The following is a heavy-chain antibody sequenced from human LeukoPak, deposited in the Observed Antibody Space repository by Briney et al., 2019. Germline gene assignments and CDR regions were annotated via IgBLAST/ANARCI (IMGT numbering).Heavy chain of an antibody. J-gene: IGHJ4*02. V-gene: IGHV4-59*01. D-gene: IGHD1-26*01. CDR2: IYYSGGT. Sequence: SETLSLTCAVSGGSISSYYWSWIRQPPGKGLDWIGYIYYSGGTNYNPSLKSRVTISVDTSKNQFSLKLSSVTAADTAVYYCARGPGELLLRTDPDPYYFDYWGQGTLVTVSS. CDR1: GGSISSYY. CDR3: ARGPGELLLRTDPDPYYFDY.